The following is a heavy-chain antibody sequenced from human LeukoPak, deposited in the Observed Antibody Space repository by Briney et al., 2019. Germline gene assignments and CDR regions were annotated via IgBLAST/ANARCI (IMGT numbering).Heavy chain of an antibody. V-gene: IGHV3-53*01. CDR2: IYSGGST. CDR1: GFTVSSKY. CDR3: AKGAVVVPVAMGLSAFDI. D-gene: IGHD2-2*01. Sequence: GGSLRLSCAASGFTVSSKYMSWVRQAPGKGLEWVSVIYSGGSTYYADSVKGRFTISRDNSKNTVFLQMNSLRGEDPAVYYCAKGAVVVPVAMGLSAFDIWGRGTMVTVSS. J-gene: IGHJ3*02.